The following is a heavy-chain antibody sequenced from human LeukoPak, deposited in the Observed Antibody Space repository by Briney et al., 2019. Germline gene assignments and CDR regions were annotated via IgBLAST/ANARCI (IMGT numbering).Heavy chain of an antibody. V-gene: IGHV3-30*03. D-gene: IGHD3-16*01. CDR3: ALVPGGY. J-gene: IGHJ4*02. Sequence: GGSLRLSCAASAFTFSSYGMHWVRQAPGKGLEWVAVISCDGSHKYFADSVKGRFTISRDNSKNTLYLQMNSLRPEDTAVYYCALVPGGYWGLGTLVTVSS. CDR2: ISCDGSHK. CDR1: AFTFSSYG.